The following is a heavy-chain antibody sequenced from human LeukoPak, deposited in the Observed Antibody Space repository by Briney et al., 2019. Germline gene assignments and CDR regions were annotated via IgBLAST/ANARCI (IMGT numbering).Heavy chain of an antibody. CDR3: ARQGAVGATGIDF. CDR2: IYYSGSS. V-gene: IGHV4-39*01. J-gene: IGHJ4*02. D-gene: IGHD1-26*01. CDR1: GDSISGISYY. Sequence: SETLSLTCSVSGDSISGISYYWGWIRQPPGKGLEWIGKIYYSGSSYNNPSLESRVVISLDTSRNQFSLKLTSVTATDTAVYYCARQGAVGATGIDFWGQGILVTVSS.